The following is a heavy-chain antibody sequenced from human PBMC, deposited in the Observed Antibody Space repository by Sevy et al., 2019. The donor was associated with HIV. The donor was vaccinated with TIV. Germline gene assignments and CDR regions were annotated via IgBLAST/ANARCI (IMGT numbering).Heavy chain of an antibody. V-gene: IGHV3-30*02. CDR1: GFNFAIYG. Sequence: EGSLRLYCAVSGFNFAIYGFHWVRQAPGKGLEWVANTRHDETAKYYVDSVKGRFTVSRDNSKNTVFLQMNSLTPDDTGTYYCARDGVYYGMDVWGLGTTVTVSS. CDR3: ARDGVYYGMDV. CDR2: TRHDETAK. D-gene: IGHD3-10*01. J-gene: IGHJ6*02.